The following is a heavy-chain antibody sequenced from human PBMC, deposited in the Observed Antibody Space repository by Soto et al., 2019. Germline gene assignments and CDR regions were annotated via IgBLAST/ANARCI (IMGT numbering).Heavy chain of an antibody. CDR2: IWYDGSNK. V-gene: IGHV3-33*01. J-gene: IGHJ6*02. CDR1: GFTFSSYG. Sequence: QVQLVESGGGVVQPGRSLRLSCAASGFTFSSYGMHWVRQAPGKGLEWVAVIWYDGSNKYYADSVKGRFTISRDNSKNTVYLEKNHLRAGDTAVYYCARAEKYYYYYRMDVWGQGTTVTVSS. CDR3: ARAEKYYYYYRMDV.